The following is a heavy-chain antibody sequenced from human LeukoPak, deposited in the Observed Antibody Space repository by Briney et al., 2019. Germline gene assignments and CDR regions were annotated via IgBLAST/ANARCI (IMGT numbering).Heavy chain of an antibody. J-gene: IGHJ5*01. CDR3: VSAFVHDMVRGVTVYWFDS. CDR2: INPNSGGT. Sequence: ASVKVSCKASLYTLTGYYMHWVRQAPGQGREWRGWINPNSGGTNYAQKFQGRVTMTRDTSISTAYMELSRLRSEQTAVYYCVSAFVHDMVRGVTVYWFDSWGEGTMVTVSS. V-gene: IGHV1-2*02. D-gene: IGHD3-10*01. CDR1: LYTLTGYY.